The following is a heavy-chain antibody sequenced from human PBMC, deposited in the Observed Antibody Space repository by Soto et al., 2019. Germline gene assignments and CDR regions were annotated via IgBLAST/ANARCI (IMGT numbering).Heavy chain of an antibody. CDR2: IYWDGDK. J-gene: IGHJ4*02. CDR1: GFSLNTGGVG. D-gene: IGHD3-3*01. V-gene: IGHV2-5*02. CDR3: ARNQLVRSSEWFRKRFDS. Sequence: SGPTLVNPTQTLTLTCTFSGFSLNTGGVGVGWIRQSPGKALEWLAHIYWDGDKRYRPFLETRLTITKDASKNQVVLTMTKMDPADTATYYCARNQLVRSSEWFRKRFDSWGQGIPVTVSS.